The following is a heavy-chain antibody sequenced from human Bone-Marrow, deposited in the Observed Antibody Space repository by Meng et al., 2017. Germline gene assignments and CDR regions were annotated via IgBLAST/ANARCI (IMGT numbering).Heavy chain of an antibody. J-gene: IGHJ5*02. CDR3: ARGKSNSSPPFDP. D-gene: IGHD6-6*01. Sequence: QLQLQESGSGLVKPSQTLSLTCAVSGGSISNGGYSLSWIRQPPGKGLEWIGYIYHSGSTYYNPSLKSRVTISVDTSKNQFSLKLSSETAADTAVYYCARGKSNSSPPFDPWGQGTLVTVSS. CDR2: IYHSGST. V-gene: IGHV4-30-2*01. CDR1: GGSISNGGYS.